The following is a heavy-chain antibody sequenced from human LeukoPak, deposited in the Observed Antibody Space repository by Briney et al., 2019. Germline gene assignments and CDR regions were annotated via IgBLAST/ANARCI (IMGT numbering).Heavy chain of an antibody. CDR1: GGSISNYY. D-gene: IGHD6-19*01. Sequence: PSETLSLTCTVSGGSISNYYWAWIRQPVGRELEWIGRVSSSGSSNYNPSLESRVTISVDASKKQFSLKLRSVTAADTAVYYCASVRGYSSGWYASGFDPWGQGTLVTVSS. CDR3: ASVRGYSSGWYASGFDP. J-gene: IGHJ5*02. V-gene: IGHV4-4*07. CDR2: VSSSGSS.